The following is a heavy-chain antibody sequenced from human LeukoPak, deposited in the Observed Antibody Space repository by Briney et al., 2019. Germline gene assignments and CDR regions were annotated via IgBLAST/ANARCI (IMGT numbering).Heavy chain of an antibody. J-gene: IGHJ4*02. V-gene: IGHV3-48*03. D-gene: IGHD3-10*01. CDR3: ARVGGLLWFGTFDC. CDR2: ISSSGSTI. CDR1: GFTFSSYE. Sequence: PGGSLRLSCAASGFTFSSYEMNWVRQAPGNGLEWVSYISSSGSTIYYADSVKGRFTISRDNAKNSLYLQMNSLRAEDTAVYYCARVGGLLWFGTFDCWGQGTLVTVSS.